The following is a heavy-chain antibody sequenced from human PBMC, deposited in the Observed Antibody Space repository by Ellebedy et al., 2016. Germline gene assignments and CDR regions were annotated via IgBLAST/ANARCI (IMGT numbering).Heavy chain of an antibody. Sequence: GESLKISCAASGFTFRSYAMHWVRQAPGKGLERVASIWFDGSNEDYVDSVKGRLTISRDNSENTLHLQMNSLRAEDTAVYYCAKGGEYSHFDLWGRGTLVTVSS. J-gene: IGHJ2*01. D-gene: IGHD3-16*01. CDR2: IWFDGSNE. V-gene: IGHV3-33*06. CDR1: GFTFRSYA. CDR3: AKGGEYSHFDL.